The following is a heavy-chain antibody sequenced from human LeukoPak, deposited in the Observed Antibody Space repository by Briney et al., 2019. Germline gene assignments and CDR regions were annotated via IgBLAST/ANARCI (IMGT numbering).Heavy chain of an antibody. Sequence: GASVKVSCKASGYTFTHYGISWVRQAPGPGLEWMGWISPYNGNTNYEQKFQGRVTMTTDTSTSTAYMELRSLRSDDTAVYYCARDSFGAGYAFDIWGQGTMVTVSS. J-gene: IGHJ3*02. CDR3: ARDSFGAGYAFDI. D-gene: IGHD3-3*01. CDR2: ISPYNGNT. CDR1: GYTFTHYG. V-gene: IGHV1-18*01.